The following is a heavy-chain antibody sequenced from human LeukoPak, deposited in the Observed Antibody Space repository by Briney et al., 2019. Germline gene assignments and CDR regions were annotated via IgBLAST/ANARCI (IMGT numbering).Heavy chain of an antibody. CDR3: ARQFRERLGELSTWFDP. J-gene: IGHJ5*02. V-gene: IGHV4-59*08. CDR1: GGSISPYY. Sequence: SETLSLTCTVSGGSISPYYWSWIRQPPGKGLEWIGYIYYSGSTNYNPSLKGRVTISVDTSKNQFSLKLSSVTAADTAVYYCARQFRERLGELSTWFDPWGQGTLVTVSS. D-gene: IGHD3-16*02. CDR2: IYYSGST.